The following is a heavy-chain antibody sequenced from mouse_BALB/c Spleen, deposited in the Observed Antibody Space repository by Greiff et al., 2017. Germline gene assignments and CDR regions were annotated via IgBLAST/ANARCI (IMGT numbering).Heavy chain of an antibody. V-gene: IGHV1-54*01. CDR1: GYAFTNYL. Sequence: VKLMESGAELVRPGTSVKVSCKASGYAFTNYLIEWVKQRPGQGLEWIGVINPGSGGTNYNEKFKGKATLTADKSSSTAYMQLSSLTSDDSAVYFCARTPLLLAYAMDYWGQGTSVTVSS. J-gene: IGHJ4*01. CDR3: ARTPLLLAYAMDY. CDR2: INPGSGGT. D-gene: IGHD1-1*01.